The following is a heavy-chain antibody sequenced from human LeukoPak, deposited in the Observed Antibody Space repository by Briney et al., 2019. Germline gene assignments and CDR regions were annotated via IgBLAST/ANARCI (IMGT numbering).Heavy chain of an antibody. D-gene: IGHD4-11*01. J-gene: IGHJ4*02. V-gene: IGHV4-59*01. CDR1: GGSISSYY. CDR3: ARDPTRSGLDY. Sequence: SETLSLTCTVSGGSISSYYWSWIRQPPGKGLEWIGYIYYSGSTNYNPSLKSRVTISVDTSKNQLSLKLSSVTAADTAVYYCARDPTRSGLDYWGQGTLVTVSS. CDR2: IYYSGST.